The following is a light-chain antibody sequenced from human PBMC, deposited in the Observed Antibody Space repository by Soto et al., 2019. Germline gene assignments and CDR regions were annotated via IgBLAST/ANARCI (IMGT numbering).Light chain of an antibody. CDR2: EVR. V-gene: IGLV2-14*01. CDR3: CSYTTSTTYV. CDR1: VTDVGGYNS. Sequence: QSALTQPASVSGSPGQSITISCTGTVTDVGGYNSVSWYQQHPGKAPKLMIYEVRNRPSGVSDRFSGSKSANTASLTISGLQAEDEADYYCCSYTTSTTYVFGTGTQLTVL. J-gene: IGLJ1*01.